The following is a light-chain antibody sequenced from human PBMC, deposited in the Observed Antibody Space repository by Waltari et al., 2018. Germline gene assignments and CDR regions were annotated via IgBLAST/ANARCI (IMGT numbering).Light chain of an antibody. V-gene: IGLV2-23*02. CDR2: EVI. CDR3: CSYAGSGTYV. J-gene: IGLJ1*01. Sequence: QSALTQPASVSGTPGQSITISCTGTTSDVGNYNLVSWYQHHPGKAPKLMIYEVIKRPSGVSNRFSGSKSGNTASLTISGLQAEDEADYYCCSYAGSGTYVFGTGTKVTVL. CDR1: TSDVGNYNL.